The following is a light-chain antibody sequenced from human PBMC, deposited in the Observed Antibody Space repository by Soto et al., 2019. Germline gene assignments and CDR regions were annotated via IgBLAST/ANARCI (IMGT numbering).Light chain of an antibody. CDR2: GAA. CDR3: QQYNSWPLYT. V-gene: IGKV3-15*01. CDR1: QSVSSN. Sequence: EIVMTQSPATLSVSPGERATLSCRASQSVSSNLAWYQQKPGQAPRLLIYGAATMATGMPARFSGSVSGTEFCLTLSSLKSEDFAVYYCQQYNSWPLYTFGQRTKLVI. J-gene: IGKJ2*01.